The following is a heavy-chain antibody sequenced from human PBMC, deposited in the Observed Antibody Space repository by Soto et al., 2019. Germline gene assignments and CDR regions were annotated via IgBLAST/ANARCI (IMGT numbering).Heavy chain of an antibody. V-gene: IGHV1-18*01. Sequence: QVQLVQSGAEVKKPGASVKVSCRASGYTFTTYAINWVRQAPGQGLEWMGWISAYNGNTNYAQKLQDRVTLTTDTSTSTDYMELRSLRSDDTAVYYCARSVEVLRYFDWLHYFDYWGQGTLVTVSS. CDR2: ISAYNGNT. D-gene: IGHD3-9*01. J-gene: IGHJ4*02. CDR1: GYTFTTYA. CDR3: ARSVEVLRYFDWLHYFDY.